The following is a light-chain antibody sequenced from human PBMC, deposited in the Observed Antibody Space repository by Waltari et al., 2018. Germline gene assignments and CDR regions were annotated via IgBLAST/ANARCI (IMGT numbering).Light chain of an antibody. Sequence: QSALTQPPSASGSLGQSVPISCTGTSSDVGASNHVSWYQQNPGKAPKLMIFEVSKRPSGVPDRFSGSRSGNTASLTVSGLQAEDEADYYCSSDAGSNNYVILGGGTKLTVL. J-gene: IGLJ2*01. V-gene: IGLV2-8*01. CDR1: SSDVGASNH. CDR3: SSDAGSNNYVI. CDR2: EVS.